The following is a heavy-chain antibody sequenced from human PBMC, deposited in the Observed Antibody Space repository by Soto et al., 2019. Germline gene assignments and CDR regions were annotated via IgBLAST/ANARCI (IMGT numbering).Heavy chain of an antibody. CDR1: GFTFRNYG. V-gene: IGHV3-48*01. CDR2: IGLGSSTK. CDR3: ARDQLYYNDISGRPLNAFDV. D-gene: IGHD3-22*01. Sequence: GGSLRLACAASGFTFRNYGMNWVRQAPGKGLEWVSYIGLGSSTKYYADSVEGRFTISRDNAKNSLYLQMNSLRAEDTAVYYCARDQLYYNDISGRPLNAFDVWGQGTMVTVSS. J-gene: IGHJ3*01.